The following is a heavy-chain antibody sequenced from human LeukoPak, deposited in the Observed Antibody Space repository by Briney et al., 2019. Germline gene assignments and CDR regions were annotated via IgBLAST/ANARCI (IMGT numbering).Heavy chain of an antibody. CDR2: IKPDGSEK. V-gene: IGHV3-7*02. CDR1: GFTFSSYW. J-gene: IGHJ4*02. CDR3: ARAALYNWNYNDY. Sequence: GGSLRLSCAASGFTFSSYWMDWVRQAPGKGLEWVANIKPDGSEKYYVDSVKGRFTISRDNAKNTLYLQMNSLRAEDTAVYYCARAALYNWNYNDYWGQGTLVTVSS. D-gene: IGHD1-20*01.